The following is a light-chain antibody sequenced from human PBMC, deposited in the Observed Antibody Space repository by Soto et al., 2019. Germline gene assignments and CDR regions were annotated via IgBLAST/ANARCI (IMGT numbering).Light chain of an antibody. CDR2: GAS. Sequence: ENVLTQSPGTLSLSPGERATLSCRASQTVYNGFLAWYQQKPGQAPRLLIYGASSRATGIPDRFSGSGSGTDFTLVISRLEPEDFAVYYCQHYGASPPWTFGQGTKVEIK. CDR3: QHYGASPPWT. CDR1: QTVYNGF. J-gene: IGKJ1*01. V-gene: IGKV3-20*01.